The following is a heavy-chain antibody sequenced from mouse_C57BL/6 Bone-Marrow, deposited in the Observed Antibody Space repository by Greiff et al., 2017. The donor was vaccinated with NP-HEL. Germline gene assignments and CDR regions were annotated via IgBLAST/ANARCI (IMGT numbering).Heavy chain of an antibody. CDR2: IYPRDGST. CDR1: GYTFTSYD. CDR3: VPGVGGFVY. J-gene: IGHJ3*01. V-gene: IGHV1-85*01. D-gene: IGHD1-1*02. Sequence: QVQLKESGPELVKPGASVKLSCKASGYTFTSYDINWVKQRPGQGLEWIGWIYPRDGSTKYNEKFKGKATLTVDTSSSTAYMELHSLTSEDSAVYLCVPGVGGFVYWGQGTRVTVSA.